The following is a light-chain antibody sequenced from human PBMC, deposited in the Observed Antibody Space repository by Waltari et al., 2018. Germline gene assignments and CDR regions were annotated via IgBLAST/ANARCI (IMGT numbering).Light chain of an antibody. CDR2: DAS. CDR1: QGISSR. J-gene: IGKJ1*01. CDR3: QQVDSFPRT. Sequence: DIQMTQSPSSVSASVGDRVTLTCRASQGISSRLAWYQQKPGEAPKLLIYDASSLHSGVPSRVSGSGSGTEFTLTISSLQPEDFATYYCQQVDSFPRTFGQGTKVEVK. V-gene: IGKV1-12*01.